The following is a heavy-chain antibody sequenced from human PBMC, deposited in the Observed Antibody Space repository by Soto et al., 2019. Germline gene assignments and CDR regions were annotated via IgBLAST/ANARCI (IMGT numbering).Heavy chain of an antibody. CDR3: AKCMQAYWNYDAHHI. V-gene: IGHV3-23*01. D-gene: IGHD1-7*01. CDR1: GFTFSTYS. J-gene: IGHJ3*02. Sequence: GGSLRLSCAASGFTFSTYSMTWVRQAPGKGLEWVAHITATGGNTYYADSVRGRFTISRDTSGNTLYLQMNSLRAEDTALYYCAKCMQAYWNYDAHHIWGQGTMVTVSS. CDR2: ITATGGNT.